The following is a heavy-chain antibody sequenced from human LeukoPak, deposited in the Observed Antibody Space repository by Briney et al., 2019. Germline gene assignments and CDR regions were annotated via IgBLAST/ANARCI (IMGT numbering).Heavy chain of an antibody. CDR3: ARDFTGRYTIDY. J-gene: IGHJ4*02. CDR2: ISYHGINK. D-gene: IGHD3-9*01. V-gene: IGHV3-30-3*01. CDR1: GFTVSSNY. Sequence: PGGSLRLSCAASGFTVSSNYMSWVRQAPGKGLEWVAFISYHGINKNDADSVKGRFTISRDNSENTVYLQINSLRPEDTAIYYCARDFTGRYTIDYWGQGTLVTVSS.